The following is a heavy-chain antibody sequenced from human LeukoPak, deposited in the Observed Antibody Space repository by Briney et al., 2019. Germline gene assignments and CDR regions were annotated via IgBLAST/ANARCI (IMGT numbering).Heavy chain of an antibody. CDR2: INHSGST. J-gene: IGHJ5*02. CDR3: VRVVVPAAGFDP. V-gene: IGHV4-34*01. D-gene: IGHD2-2*01. Sequence: SGTLSLTCAVYGGSFSGYYWSWIRQPPGKGLEWIGEINHSGSTNYNPSLKSRVTISVDTSKNQFSLKLSSVTAADTAVYYCVRVVVPAAGFDPWGQGTLVTVSS. CDR1: GGSFSGYY.